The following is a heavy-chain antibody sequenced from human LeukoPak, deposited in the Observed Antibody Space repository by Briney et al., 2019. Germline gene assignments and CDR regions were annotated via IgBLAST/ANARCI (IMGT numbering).Heavy chain of an antibody. CDR3: ARDRTYYYDSSGSRGAFDY. V-gene: IGHV3-33*08. CDR1: GFTFSSYG. J-gene: IGHJ4*02. D-gene: IGHD3-22*01. CDR2: IWYGGSNK. Sequence: GRSLRLSCAASGFTFSSYGMHWVRQAPGKGLEWVAVIWYGGSNKYYADSVKGRFTISRDNSKNTLYLQMNSLRAEDTAVYYCARDRTYYYDSSGSRGAFDYWGRGTLVTVSS.